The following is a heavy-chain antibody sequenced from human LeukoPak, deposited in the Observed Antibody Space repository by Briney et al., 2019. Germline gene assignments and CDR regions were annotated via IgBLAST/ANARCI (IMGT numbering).Heavy chain of an antibody. V-gene: IGHV3-30*02. D-gene: IGHD3-9*01. J-gene: IGHJ4*02. Sequence: LTGGSLRLSCVASGFKISDYYMHWVRQAPGKGLEWAASVRQDGKLKFYADSVKARFTISRDNSKNTVFLQMDSLRAEDTAVYYCSRDPTQYLRYGYFDHWGQGALVTVSS. CDR2: VRQDGKLK. CDR3: SRDPTQYLRYGYFDH. CDR1: GFKISDYY.